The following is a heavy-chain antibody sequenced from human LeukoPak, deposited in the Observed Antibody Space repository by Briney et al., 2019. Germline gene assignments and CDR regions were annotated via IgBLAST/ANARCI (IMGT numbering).Heavy chain of an antibody. V-gene: IGHV4-39*06. CDR2: IYYSGNT. Sequence: SETLSLTCTVSAGSIINYYWGWVRQAPGKGLEWIGSIYYSGNTYYNSFLKRRVTISRDTSKKQFTLNLYSVTAAHTAMYYCTRANGYGLINYWGRGTLVSVCS. J-gene: IGHJ4*02. D-gene: IGHD3-10*01. CDR3: TRANGYGLINY. CDR1: AGSIINYY.